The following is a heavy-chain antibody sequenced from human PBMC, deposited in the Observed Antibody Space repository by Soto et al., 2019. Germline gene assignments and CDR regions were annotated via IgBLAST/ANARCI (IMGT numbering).Heavy chain of an antibody. V-gene: IGHV3-30*03. CDR2: ISYDGSNK. CDR1: GFTFSSYG. Sequence: QVQLVESGGGVVQPGRSLRLSCAASGFTFSSYGMHWVRQAPGKGLEWVAVISYDGSNKYYADSVKGRFTISRDNYKKKMNLKMNSLRTEDSAVYYCAGTYGYGGYFDYWGQGTLVTVSS. CDR3: AGTYGYGGYFDY. D-gene: IGHD5-18*01. J-gene: IGHJ4*02.